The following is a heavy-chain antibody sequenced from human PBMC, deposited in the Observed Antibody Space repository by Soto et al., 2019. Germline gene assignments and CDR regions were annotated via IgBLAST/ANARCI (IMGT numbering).Heavy chain of an antibody. Sequence: SQTLSLTCVISGDSVSIYSGAWNWIRQSPSRGLEWLGRTYYRSKWYYDYTESVKSRIIISVDTSKNQFSLQLNSVTPEDAAVYYCARGVTSLDSWGQGTLVTVSS. CDR1: GDSVSIYSGA. CDR3: ARGVTSLDS. CDR2: TYYRSKWYY. J-gene: IGHJ4*02. D-gene: IGHD2-2*01. V-gene: IGHV6-1*01.